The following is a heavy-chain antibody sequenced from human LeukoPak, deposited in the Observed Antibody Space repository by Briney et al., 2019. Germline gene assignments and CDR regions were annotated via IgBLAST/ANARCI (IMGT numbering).Heavy chain of an antibody. J-gene: IGHJ4*02. CDR1: GFTFSSYG. D-gene: IGHD1-26*01. CDR3: AKERHVEAGIVGATGADLGFDY. V-gene: IGHV3-30*02. CDR2: IWYGGSNK. Sequence: GGSLRLSCAASGFTFSSYGMHWVRQAPGKGLEWVAVIWYGGSNKYYADSVKGRFTISRDNSKNTLYLQMNSLRAEDTAVYYCAKERHVEAGIVGATGADLGFDYWGQGTLVTVSS.